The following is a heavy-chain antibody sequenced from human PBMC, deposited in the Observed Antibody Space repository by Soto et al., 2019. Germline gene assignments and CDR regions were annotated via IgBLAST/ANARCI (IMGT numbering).Heavy chain of an antibody. J-gene: IGHJ4*02. CDR1: GFSLTTSGVG. Sequence: ITLKESGPTLVKPTQTLTLTCTFSGFSLTTSGVGVGWIRQPPGKALEWLALIYWNDDQRYSPSVKSRLTITKDTSKNQVVLTMSNTDPVDTATYYCEQSQADYDFWGGYYTGRGFLDYWGQGTLVAVSS. CDR3: EQSQADYDFWGGYYTGRGFLDY. CDR2: IYWNDDQ. V-gene: IGHV2-5*01. D-gene: IGHD3-3*01.